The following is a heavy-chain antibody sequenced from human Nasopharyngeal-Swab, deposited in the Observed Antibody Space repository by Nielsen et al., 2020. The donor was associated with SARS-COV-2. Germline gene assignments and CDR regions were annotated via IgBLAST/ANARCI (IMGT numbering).Heavy chain of an antibody. V-gene: IGHV3-74*01. CDR1: GFTFSSYW. D-gene: IGHD4-23*01. CDR3: ARFYGGNSGFYYYYGMDV. J-gene: IGHJ6*02. Sequence: GESLKISCAASGFTFSSYWMHWVRQAPGKGLVWVSRINSDGSSTSYADSVKGRFTISRDNAKNSLYLQMNSLRAEDTAVYYCARFYGGNSGFYYYYGMDVWGQGTTVTVSS. CDR2: INSDGSST.